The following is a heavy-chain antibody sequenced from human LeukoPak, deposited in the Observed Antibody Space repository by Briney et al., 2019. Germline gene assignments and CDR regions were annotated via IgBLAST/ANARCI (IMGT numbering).Heavy chain of an antibody. CDR2: ISYDGSNK. J-gene: IGHJ4*02. D-gene: IGHD4-17*01. V-gene: IGHV3-30*18. CDR3: AKRSVTTPDY. CDR1: GFTFSSYG. Sequence: GSLRLSCAASGFTFSSYGMHWVRQAPGKGLEWVAVISYDGSNKYYADSVKGRFTISRDNSKNTLYLQMNSLRAEDTAVYYCAKRSVTTPDYWGQGILVTVSP.